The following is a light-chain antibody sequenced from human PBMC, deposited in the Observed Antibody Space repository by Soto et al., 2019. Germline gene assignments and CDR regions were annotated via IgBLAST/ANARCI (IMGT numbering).Light chain of an antibody. CDR1: SSDVGGYNY. Sequence: QSVLTQPPSASGSPGQSVTISCTGTSSDVGGYNYVSWFQHHPGKAPKLLIHEVNKRPSGVPDRFSGSKSGNTASLTVSGLQAEDEADYYCSSYGGNTLFVFGTGTKVTAL. CDR3: SSYGGNTLFV. CDR2: EVN. V-gene: IGLV2-8*01. J-gene: IGLJ1*01.